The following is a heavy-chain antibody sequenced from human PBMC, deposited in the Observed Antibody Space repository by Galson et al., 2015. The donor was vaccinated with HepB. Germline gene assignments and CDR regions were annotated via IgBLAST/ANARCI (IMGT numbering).Heavy chain of an antibody. Sequence: LRLSCAASGFTFSSYSMNWVRQAPGKGLEWVSYISSSSSTIYYADSVKGRFTISRDNAKNSLYLQMNSLRDEDTAVYYCARDDRKELRFLETKLRTYYYGMDVWGQGTTVTVSS. V-gene: IGHV3-48*02. D-gene: IGHD3-3*01. CDR3: ARDDRKELRFLETKLRTYYYGMDV. J-gene: IGHJ6*02. CDR1: GFTFSSYS. CDR2: ISSSSSTI.